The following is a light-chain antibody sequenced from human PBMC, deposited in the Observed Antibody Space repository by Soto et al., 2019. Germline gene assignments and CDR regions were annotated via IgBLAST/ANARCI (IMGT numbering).Light chain of an antibody. CDR2: EVS. CDR1: SSDVGGYNY. CDR3: CSYAGSYTYV. J-gene: IGLJ1*01. Sequence: QSVLTQPASVSGSPGQSITISCTGTSSDVGGYNYVSWYQQHPGKAPKLMIYEVSKRPSGVPDRFSGSKSGNTASLTISGLQAEDEADYYCCSYAGSYTYVFGTETKLTVL. V-gene: IGLV2-11*01.